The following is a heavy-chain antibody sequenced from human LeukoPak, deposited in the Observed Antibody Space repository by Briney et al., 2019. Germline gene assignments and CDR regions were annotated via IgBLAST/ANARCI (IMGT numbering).Heavy chain of an antibody. CDR1: GYTFTGYY. V-gene: IGHV1-46*01. CDR2: INPSGGST. Sequence: ASVKVSCKASGYTFTGYYMHWVRQAPGQGLEWMGIINPSGGSTSYAQKFQGRVTMTRDTSTSTVYMELSSLRSEDTAVYYCAREGLTMKVGGRKTWSAPWGQEPRVTVSS. CDR3: AREGLTMKVGGRKTWSAP. J-gene: IGHJ5*02. D-gene: IGHD3-22*01.